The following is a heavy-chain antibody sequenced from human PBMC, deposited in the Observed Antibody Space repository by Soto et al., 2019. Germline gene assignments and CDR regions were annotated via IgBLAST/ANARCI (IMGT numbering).Heavy chain of an antibody. CDR1: GGSFNAFG. CDR2: IIPVLRKV. D-gene: IGHD2-15*01. V-gene: IGHV1-69*01. J-gene: IGHJ4*02. CDR3: ATDPRNGGWDH. Sequence: QVQLVQSVPEVRKPGSSVKVSCKASGGSFNAFGIVWVRRTPRQGFEWMGGIIPVLRKVNYAQKFQDRGTFTADESTSTAYMELSSLRSDDTGVYYCATDPRNGGWDHWGQGTLVTVSS.